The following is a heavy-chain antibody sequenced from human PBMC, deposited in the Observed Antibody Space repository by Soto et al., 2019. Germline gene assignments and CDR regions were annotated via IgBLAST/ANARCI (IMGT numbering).Heavy chain of an antibody. CDR3: AKDRHHSSSWYYFDY. Sequence: GGSLRLSCAASGFTFSSYGMHWVRQAPGKGLEWVAVISYDGSNKYYADSVKGRFTISRDNSKNTLYLQMNSLRAEDTAVYYCAKDRHHSSSWYYFDYWGQGTLVTVSS. J-gene: IGHJ4*02. CDR1: GFTFSSYG. V-gene: IGHV3-30*18. D-gene: IGHD6-13*01. CDR2: ISYDGSNK.